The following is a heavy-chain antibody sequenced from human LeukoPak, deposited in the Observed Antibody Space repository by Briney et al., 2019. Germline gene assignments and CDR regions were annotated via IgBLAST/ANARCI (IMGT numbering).Heavy chain of an antibody. CDR2: IYYSGST. CDR1: GGSISSYY. D-gene: IGHD1-1*01. CDR3: ARGGTGPVKSWFDP. Sequence: KPSETLSLTCTVSGGSISSYYWSWLRQPPGKGLEWIGYIYYSGSTNYNPSLKSRVTISVDTSKNQFSLKLSSVTAADTAVYYCARGGTGPVKSWFDPWGQGTLVTVSS. V-gene: IGHV4-59*01. J-gene: IGHJ5*02.